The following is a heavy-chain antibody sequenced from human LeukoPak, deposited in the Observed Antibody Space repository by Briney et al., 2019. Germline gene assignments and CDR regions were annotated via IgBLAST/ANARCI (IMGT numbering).Heavy chain of an antibody. CDR1: GYTFTGYY. Sequence: AASVKVSCKASGYTFTGYYMHWVRQAPGQGLEWMGWINPNSGGTNYAQKFQGRVTMTRDTPISTAYMELSRLRSDDTAVYYCARVLTQNDAFDIWGQGTMVTVSS. J-gene: IGHJ3*02. CDR3: ARVLTQNDAFDI. D-gene: IGHD1-1*01. V-gene: IGHV1-2*02. CDR2: INPNSGGT.